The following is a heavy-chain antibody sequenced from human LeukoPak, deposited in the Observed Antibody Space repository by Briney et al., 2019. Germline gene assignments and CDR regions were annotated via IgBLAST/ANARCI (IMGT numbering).Heavy chain of an antibody. CDR2: ISSNGGST. D-gene: IGHD5-18*01. J-gene: IGHJ4*02. Sequence: GGSLRLSCAVSGFTFSSYAMHWVRQAPGKGLEYVSAISSNGGSTYYANSVKGRFTISRDNSKNTLYLQMGSLRAEDMAGYYCARGRWIQLWFDYWGQGTLVTVSS. CDR3: ARGRWIQLWFDY. CDR1: GFTFSSYA. V-gene: IGHV3-64*01.